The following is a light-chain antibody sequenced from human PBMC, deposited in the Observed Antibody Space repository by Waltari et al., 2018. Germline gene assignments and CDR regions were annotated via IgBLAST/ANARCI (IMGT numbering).Light chain of an antibody. V-gene: IGLV2-23*02. CDR1: RRAIVRYVI. Sequence: QSALTQPAAVSGSPGQSVTISCPGARRAIVRYVIVSWYQQHPGNAPKLVISDVSKRPSGVSDRFSGSKSGDTASLTISGLQFEDEADYYCCSYAGNYVWVFGGGTRLTVL. J-gene: IGLJ3*02. CDR3: CSYAGNYVWV. CDR2: DVS.